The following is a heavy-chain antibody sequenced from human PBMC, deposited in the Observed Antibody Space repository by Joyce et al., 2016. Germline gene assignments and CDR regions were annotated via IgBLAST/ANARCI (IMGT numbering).Heavy chain of an antibody. V-gene: IGHV5-51*01. CDR3: ARKTSGLVN. J-gene: IGHJ4*02. Sequence: EVQLVQSRAAVKEPGDSLRIPCRASGYTFSDSWIGWVRQMPGKSLEWVGMIYPGDSDTRYSPSSQGQVSLSADMSINTVFLKWTGLKASDTGIYYCARKTSGLVNWGQGTLVIVAS. CDR2: IYPGDSDT. D-gene: IGHD5-12*01. CDR1: GYTFSDSW.